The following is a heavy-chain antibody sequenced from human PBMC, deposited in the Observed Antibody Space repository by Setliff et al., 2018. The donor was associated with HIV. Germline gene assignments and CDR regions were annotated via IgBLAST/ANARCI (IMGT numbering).Heavy chain of an antibody. V-gene: IGHV4-59*01. D-gene: IGHD3-10*01. Sequence: SETLSLTCNVSGDSIKDYYWSWIRQPPGKGLEWLGYMSFSANSNYNPSLKNRITISIDTSKNQFSLRLKSVTAADAAIYYCARGAGAFGAKLDSWGQGTMVTVS. J-gene: IGHJ3*01. CDR3: ARGAGAFGAKLDS. CDR1: GDSIKDYY. CDR2: MSFSANS.